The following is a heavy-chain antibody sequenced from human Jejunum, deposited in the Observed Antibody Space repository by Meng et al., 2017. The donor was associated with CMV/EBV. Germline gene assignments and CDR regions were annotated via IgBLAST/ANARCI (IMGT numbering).Heavy chain of an antibody. CDR3: ARDSGITETAPDF. CDR2: IYTEDTDT. CDR1: GNRLNNYW. V-gene: IGHV5-51*01. Sequence: KGAGNRLNNYWSGWVRQMAGEGLEWMGIIYTEDTDTRYSPSYQGQVTFSADKSINTAYLEWSSLKASDTAMYFCARDSGITETAPDFWGQGTLVTVSS. D-gene: IGHD6-13*01. J-gene: IGHJ4*02.